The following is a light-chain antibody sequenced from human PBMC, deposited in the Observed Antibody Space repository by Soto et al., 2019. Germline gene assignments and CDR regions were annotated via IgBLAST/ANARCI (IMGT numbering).Light chain of an antibody. J-gene: IGKJ1*01. CDR2: GAS. V-gene: IGKV3-20*01. CDR3: QQYGSSWT. CDR1: QSVSSSY. Sequence: EIVLTQSPGTLSLSPGKRVTLSCRASQSVSSSYLAWYQQKPGQAPRLLIYGASSRATGIPDRFSGSGSGTYFTLTISRLEPEDFAVYYCQQYGSSWTFGQGTKVEIK.